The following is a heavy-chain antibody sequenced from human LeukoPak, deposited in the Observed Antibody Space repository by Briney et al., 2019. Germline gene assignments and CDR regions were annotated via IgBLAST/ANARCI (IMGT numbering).Heavy chain of an antibody. V-gene: IGHV3-30*04. CDR3: ARDPHYGSGSYYPSDYYFDY. Sequence: GGSLRLSCAASGFTFSGYAMHWVRQAPGKGLEWVAVISYDGSSKYYADSVKGRFTISRDNSKNTLYLQMNSLRAEDTAVYYCARDPHYGSGSYYPSDYYFDYWGQGTLVTVSS. CDR1: GFTFSGYA. CDR2: ISYDGSSK. J-gene: IGHJ4*02. D-gene: IGHD3-10*01.